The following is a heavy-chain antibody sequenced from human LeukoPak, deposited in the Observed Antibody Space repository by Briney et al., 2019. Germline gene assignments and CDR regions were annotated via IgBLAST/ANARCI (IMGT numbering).Heavy chain of an antibody. J-gene: IGHJ4*02. CDR3: AKDKGSTIFGVVSFDY. CDR2: ISGSGGST. V-gene: IGHV3-23*01. Sequence: GGSLRLSCAASGFTFSSYAMSWVRQAPGKGLEWVSAISGSGGSTYYADSVKGRFTISRDNSKNTLYLQMNSLRAEDTAVYYCAKDKGSTIFGVVSFDYWGQGTLVTVSS. D-gene: IGHD3-3*01. CDR1: GFTFSSYA.